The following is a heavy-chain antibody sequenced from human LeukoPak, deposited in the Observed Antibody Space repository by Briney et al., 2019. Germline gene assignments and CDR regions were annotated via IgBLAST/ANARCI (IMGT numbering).Heavy chain of an antibody. CDR1: GNYW. CDR2: INSDGSST. J-gene: IGHJ4*02. CDR3: VSFYETY. Sequence: GGSLRLSCAASGNYWMHWVRQAPGKGLVWVSHINSDGSSTGYADSVKGRFTISKDNAKNTVYLQMNNLRAEDTAVYYCVSFYETYWGRGTLVTVSS. V-gene: IGHV3-74*01. D-gene: IGHD2-2*01.